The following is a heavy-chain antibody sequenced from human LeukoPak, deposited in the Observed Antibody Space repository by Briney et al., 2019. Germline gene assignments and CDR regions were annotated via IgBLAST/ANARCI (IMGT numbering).Heavy chain of an antibody. V-gene: IGHV4-59*01. Sequence: PSETLSLTCTVSGGSISGYYWSWIRQAPGKGLEWIGYVHYNGSPNYSASLKSRVTISVDASKNQFSLKVSFVSAADTAVYYCARTTFWSGRSPDYHHCYMDVWGKGTTVTVSS. CDR2: VHYNGSP. J-gene: IGHJ6*03. CDR1: GGSISGYY. D-gene: IGHD3-3*01. CDR3: ARTTFWSGRSPDYHHCYMDV.